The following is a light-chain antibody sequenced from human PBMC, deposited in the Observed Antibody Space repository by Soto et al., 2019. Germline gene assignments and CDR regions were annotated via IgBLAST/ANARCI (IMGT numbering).Light chain of an antibody. CDR3: PPHCSSRS. J-gene: IGKJ4*01. CDR2: GAS. Sequence: EIVLTQSPGTLSLSPGERSTLSCRASQTVSSSYLAWYQQKPGQAPRLLIYGASSRATGIPDRFSGSGSGTDGTLTINRIEHEDVVVYYCPPHCSSRSVGGGTKVDIK. V-gene: IGKV3-20*01. CDR1: QTVSSSY.